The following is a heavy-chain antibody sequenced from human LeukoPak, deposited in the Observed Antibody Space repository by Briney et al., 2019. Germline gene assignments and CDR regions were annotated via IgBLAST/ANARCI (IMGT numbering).Heavy chain of an antibody. D-gene: IGHD1-7*01. Sequence: GGSLRLSCAASGFTFNTYTMNWVRQAPGKGLEWVSSISSGTSYIYYADSVKGRFTISRDNAKNSLYLQMNSLRAEDTAVYYCARDLLGWELHYFDYWGQGTLVTVSS. J-gene: IGHJ4*02. CDR3: ARDLLGWELHYFDY. CDR1: GFTFNTYT. V-gene: IGHV3-21*01. CDR2: ISSGTSYI.